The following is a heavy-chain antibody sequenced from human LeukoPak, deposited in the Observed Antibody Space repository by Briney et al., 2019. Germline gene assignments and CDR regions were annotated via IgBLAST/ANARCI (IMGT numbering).Heavy chain of an antibody. J-gene: IGHJ4*02. CDR1: GFTSSGST. CDR3: TRGDTAAGRDY. V-gene: IGHV3-73*01. CDR2: IRSKANSYAT. D-gene: IGHD5-18*01. Sequence: PGGSLRLSCAASGFTSSGSTMHWVRQASGRGLEWVGRIRSKANSYATAYAASVKGRFTISRDDSKNTAYLQMNSLKTEDTAVYYCTRGDTAAGRDYWGQGTLVTVSS.